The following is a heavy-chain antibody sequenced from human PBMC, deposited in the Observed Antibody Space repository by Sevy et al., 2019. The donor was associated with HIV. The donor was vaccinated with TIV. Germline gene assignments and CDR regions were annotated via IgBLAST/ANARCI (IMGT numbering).Heavy chain of an antibody. J-gene: IGHJ4*02. D-gene: IGHD3-16*01. CDR1: AFSINTYA. V-gene: IGHV3-23*01. CDR2: ISGSGDST. CDR3: AKPRGSFYFDY. Sequence: GGSLRLSCAASAFSINTYAMSWVRRAPGKGLEWVSTISGSGDSTFYSDSVKGRFTISRDNSKNTLYLQINSLRAEDTAVYYCAKPRGSFYFDYWGQGTLVTVSS.